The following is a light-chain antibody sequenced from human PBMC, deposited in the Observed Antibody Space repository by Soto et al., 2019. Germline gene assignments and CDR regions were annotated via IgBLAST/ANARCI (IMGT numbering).Light chain of an antibody. V-gene: IGKV3-15*01. Sequence: EIVMTQSPATLSLSPGESTTLSCRASQSVSSNLAWYQQKPGQDTRLLIYGASTRATGIPARFSGSGSGTEFTLTISSLQSEDFAVYYCKQYNNWPQTFGQGTKVDIK. CDR3: KQYNNWPQT. CDR1: QSVSSN. CDR2: GAS. J-gene: IGKJ1*01.